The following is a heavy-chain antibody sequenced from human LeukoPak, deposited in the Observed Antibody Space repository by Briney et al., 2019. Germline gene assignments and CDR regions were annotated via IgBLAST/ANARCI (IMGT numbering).Heavy chain of an antibody. CDR1: GGSISSSSYY. CDR3: ARDRPRLNYGMDV. J-gene: IGHJ6*02. D-gene: IGHD2-21*02. Sequence: SSETLSLTCTVSGGSISSSSYYWGWIRQPPGKGLEWIGSIYYSGSTYYNPSLKSRVTISVDTSKNQFSLKLSSVTAADTAVYYCARDRPRLNYGMDVWGQGTTVTVSS. V-gene: IGHV4-39*07. CDR2: IYYSGST.